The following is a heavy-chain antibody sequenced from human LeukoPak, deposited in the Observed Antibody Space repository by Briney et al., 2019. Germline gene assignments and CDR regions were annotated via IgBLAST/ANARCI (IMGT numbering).Heavy chain of an antibody. Sequence: GGSLRLSCAASGFTFSGYWMHWVRQAPGKGLVWVSHINNDGSNTTYADSVKGRLTVSRDNAKSTVNLQLNSLRVEDTAVYNGVRGSDWSGDMLPSVDVWGKGTTVTVSS. CDR1: GFTFSGYW. CDR2: INNDGSNT. V-gene: IGHV3-74*01. D-gene: IGHD3-3*01. J-gene: IGHJ6*04. CDR3: VRGSDWSGDMLPSVDV.